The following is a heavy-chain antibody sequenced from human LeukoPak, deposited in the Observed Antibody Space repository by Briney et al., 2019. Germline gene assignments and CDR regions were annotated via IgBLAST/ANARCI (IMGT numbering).Heavy chain of an antibody. CDR2: INHSGST. J-gene: IGHJ5*02. V-gene: IGHV4-34*01. D-gene: IGHD2-2*02. Sequence: SETLSLTCAVYGGSFSGYYWSWIRQPPGKGLEWIGEINHSGSTNYNPSLKSRVTISVDTSKNQFSLKLSSVTAADTAVYYCASAVRYCSSTSCYIGWFDPWGQGTLVTVSS. CDR3: ASAVRYCSSTSCYIGWFDP. CDR1: GGSFSGYY.